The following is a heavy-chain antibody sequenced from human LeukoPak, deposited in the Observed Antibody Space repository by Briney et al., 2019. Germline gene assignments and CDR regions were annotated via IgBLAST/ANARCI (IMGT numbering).Heavy chain of an antibody. CDR2: ISSSSSYI. V-gene: IGHV3-21*01. D-gene: IGHD3-16*01. CDR1: GFTFSSSW. CDR3: ARDWGYYYYYGMDV. J-gene: IGHJ6*02. Sequence: GGSLRLSCAASGFTFSSSWMSWVRQAPGKGLEWVSSISSSSSYIYYADSVKGRFTISRDNAKNSLYLQMNSLRAEDTAVYYCARDWGYYYYYGMDVWGQGTTVTVSS.